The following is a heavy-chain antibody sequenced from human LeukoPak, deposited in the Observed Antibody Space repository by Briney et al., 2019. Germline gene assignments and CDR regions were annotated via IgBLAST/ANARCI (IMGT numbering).Heavy chain of an antibody. CDR3: ARDLRLDY. Sequence: SETLSLTCAVSGGSISSSNWWSWVRQPPGKGLEWIGEIYHSGSTNYNPSFKSRVTMSVDTSKNQFSLKLSSVTAADTAVYYCARDLRLDYWGQGTLVTVSS. J-gene: IGHJ4*02. D-gene: IGHD6-25*01. CDR1: GGSISSSNW. CDR2: IYHSGST. V-gene: IGHV4-4*02.